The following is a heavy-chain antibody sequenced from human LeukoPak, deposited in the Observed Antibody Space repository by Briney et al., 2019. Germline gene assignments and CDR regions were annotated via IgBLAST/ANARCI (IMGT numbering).Heavy chain of an antibody. D-gene: IGHD2-15*01. Sequence: ASVKVSCKASGYTFTGYYMHWVRQAPGQGLEWTGRINPNSGGTNYAQKFQGRVTMTRDTSISTAYMELSRLRSDDTAVYYCAIGIIVVVVAARENWGQGTLVTVSS. CDR1: GYTFTGYY. CDR3: AIGIIVVVVAAREN. J-gene: IGHJ4*02. V-gene: IGHV1-2*06. CDR2: INPNSGGT.